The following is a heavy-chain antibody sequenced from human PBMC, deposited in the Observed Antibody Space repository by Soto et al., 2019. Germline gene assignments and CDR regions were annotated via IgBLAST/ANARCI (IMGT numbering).Heavy chain of an antibody. CDR3: ARTIVVVVPDNFDH. CDR2: IKQDGSEK. CDR1: GFTIGDYW. Sequence: EVQVVESGGGVVQPGGSLRLSCAASGFTIGDYWMSWVCQAPGKGLEWVANIKQDGSEKYYVDSVKGRFTISRDSAKNSLYLQMNSLRGDDTAVYYCARTIVVVVPDNFDHWGQGTLVTVSS. J-gene: IGHJ4*02. D-gene: IGHD3-22*01. V-gene: IGHV3-7*01.